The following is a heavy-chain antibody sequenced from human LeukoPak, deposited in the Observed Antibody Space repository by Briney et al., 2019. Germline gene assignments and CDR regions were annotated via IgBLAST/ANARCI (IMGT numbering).Heavy chain of an antibody. Sequence: GGSLRLSCAASGFTFSSYWMHWVRQAPGKGLVWVSRINSDGSSTSYADSVKGRFTISRDNSKNTLYLQMNSLRAEDTAVYYCAKTSRVWFGERYFDYWGQGTLVTVSS. J-gene: IGHJ4*02. CDR1: GFTFSSYW. D-gene: IGHD3-10*01. CDR2: INSDGSST. V-gene: IGHV3-74*01. CDR3: AKTSRVWFGERYFDY.